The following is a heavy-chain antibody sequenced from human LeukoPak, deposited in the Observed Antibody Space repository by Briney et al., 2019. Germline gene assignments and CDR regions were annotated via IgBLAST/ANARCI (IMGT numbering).Heavy chain of an antibody. D-gene: IGHD3-10*01. V-gene: IGHV4-59*01. J-gene: IGHJ4*02. Sequence: SETLSLTCTVSGGSISSYYWSWIRQPPGKGLEWIGYIYYSGSTNYNPSLKSRVTISVDTSKNQFSLKLSSVTAADTAVYYCARGGLGFGELLSYFDYWGQGTLVTVSS. CDR1: GGSISSYY. CDR3: ARGGLGFGELLSYFDY. CDR2: IYYSGST.